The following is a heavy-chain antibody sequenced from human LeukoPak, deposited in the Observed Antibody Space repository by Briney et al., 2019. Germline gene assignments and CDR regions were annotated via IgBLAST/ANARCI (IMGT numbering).Heavy chain of an antibody. CDR1: GGSLSSGGYY. J-gene: IGHJ5*02. CDR3: CLMLGGYDLDWFDP. D-gene: IGHD5-12*01. V-gene: IGHV4-39*07. CDR2: IYYSGNT. Sequence: PSETLSLTCTVSGGSLSSGGYYWGWIRQPPGKGLEWIGSIYYSGNTYYNPSLKSRVTMSVDTSKNQFSLKLSSVTAADTAVYYCCLMLGGYDLDWFDPWGQGTLVTVSS.